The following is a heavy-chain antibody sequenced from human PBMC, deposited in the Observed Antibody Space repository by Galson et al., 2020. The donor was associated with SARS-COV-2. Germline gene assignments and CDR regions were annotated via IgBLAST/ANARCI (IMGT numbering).Heavy chain of an antibody. V-gene: IGHV3-9*01. Sequence: TGGSLRLSCAASGFTFDDYAMHWVRQAPGKGLEWVSGISWNSGSIGYADSVKGRFTISRDNAKNSLYLQMNSLRAEDTALYYCAKDISVVPAMPDYWGQGTLVTVSS. D-gene: IGHD2-2*01. CDR2: ISWNSGSI. J-gene: IGHJ4*02. CDR3: AKDISVVPAMPDY. CDR1: GFTFDDYA.